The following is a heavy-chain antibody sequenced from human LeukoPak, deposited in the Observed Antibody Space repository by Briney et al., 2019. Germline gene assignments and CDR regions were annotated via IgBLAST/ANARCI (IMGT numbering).Heavy chain of an antibody. J-gene: IGHJ4*02. CDR1: GYTFTSYG. Sequence: ASVKVSCRASGYTFTSYGISWVRQAPGQGLEWMGWISAYNGNTNYAQKLQGRVTMTTDTSTSTAYMELRSLRSDDTAVYYCAKDQRREEGAGTWAADYWGKGTLVTASS. V-gene: IGHV1-18*01. CDR3: AKDQRREEGAGTWAADY. CDR2: ISAYNGNT. D-gene: IGHD6-19*01.